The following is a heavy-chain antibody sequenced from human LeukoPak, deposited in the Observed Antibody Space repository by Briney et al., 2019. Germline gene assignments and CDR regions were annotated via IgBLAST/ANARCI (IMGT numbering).Heavy chain of an antibody. CDR1: GFTFSSYW. CDR2: INSDGSRT. CDR3: AREGLYDILTGYRVTDYYYYMDV. D-gene: IGHD3-9*01. V-gene: IGHV3-74*01. Sequence: GGSLRLSCAASGFTFSSYWMHWVRQAPGKGLVWVSRINSDGSRTYYADSVKGRFTISRDNSKNTLYLQMNSLRAEDTAVYYCAREGLYDILTGYRVTDYYYYMDVWGKGTTVTVSS. J-gene: IGHJ6*03.